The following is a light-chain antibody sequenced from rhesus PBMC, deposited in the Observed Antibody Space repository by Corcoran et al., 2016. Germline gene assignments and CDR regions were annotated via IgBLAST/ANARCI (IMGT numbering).Light chain of an antibody. CDR2: KAS. CDR3: RHRYVAPRT. V-gene: IGKV1-74*01. Sequence: DIQMTQSPSSLSASVGDRVTITCRTSENVNKCLHWYHQKPGRAPKLLIDKASTLQSGVPSRFSGNGSWTDFTLSIRILQPEDFASYYCRHRYVAPRTFGQGTKVAIK. CDR1: ENVNKC. J-gene: IGKJ1*01.